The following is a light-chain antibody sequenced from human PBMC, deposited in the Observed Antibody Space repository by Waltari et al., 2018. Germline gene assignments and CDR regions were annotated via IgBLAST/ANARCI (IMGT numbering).Light chain of an antibody. J-gene: IGLJ1*01. CDR2: DVS. V-gene: IGLV2-14*03. CDR3: SSYTSSKTYL. CDR1: ARDVGGYPL. Sequence: HSALTQPASVSGSPGQSITISCTGTARDVGGYPLVSWYQQHPGKVPKVIIYDVSIRPSGISSRFSASKSGNTASLTISGLQAEDEADYYCSSYTSSKTYLFGTGTKVSVL.